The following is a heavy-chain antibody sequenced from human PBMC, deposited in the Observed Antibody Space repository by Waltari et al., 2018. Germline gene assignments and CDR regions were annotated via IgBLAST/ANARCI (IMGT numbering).Heavy chain of an antibody. Sequence: QVQLQQWGAGLLKPSETLSLTCAVYGGSFSGYYWSWIRQPPGKGLEWIGEINHSGRHNYNPALKSRVTISVDTSKNQFSLKLSSVTAADTAVYYCARAKYYYDSSGYYSAPRRAFDYWGQGTLVTVSS. J-gene: IGHJ4*02. CDR3: ARAKYYYDSSGYYSAPRRAFDY. V-gene: IGHV4-34*01. CDR2: INHSGRH. CDR1: GGSFSGYY. D-gene: IGHD3-22*01.